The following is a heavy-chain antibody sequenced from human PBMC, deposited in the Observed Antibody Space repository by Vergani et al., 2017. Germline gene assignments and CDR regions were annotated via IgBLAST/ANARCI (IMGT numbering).Heavy chain of an antibody. J-gene: IGHJ4*02. CDR2: IYYSGST. D-gene: IGHD3-10*01. V-gene: IGHV4-30-4*08. CDR3: ARASRYYYGSGSLSLGY. CDR1: GGSISSGDYY. Sequence: QVQLQESGPGLVKPSQTLSLTCSVSGGSISSGDYYWSWIRQPPGKGLEWIGYIYYSGSTNYNPSLKSRVIISVDTSKNQFSLKLSSVTAADTAVYYCARASRYYYGSGSLSLGYWGQGTLVTVSS.